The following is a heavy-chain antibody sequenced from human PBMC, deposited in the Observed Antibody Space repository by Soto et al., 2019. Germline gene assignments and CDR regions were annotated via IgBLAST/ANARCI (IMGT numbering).Heavy chain of an antibody. CDR3: ARRLIPHSNYASFDV. V-gene: IGHV5-10-1*01. Sequence: GESLKISCKGFGYNFIAYWISWVRQTPGKGLEWMGRIDPSDSYTNYSPSFQGHGTISVDTSISTAYLQWSSLKASDTAIYYCARRLIPHSNYASFDVWGLGTLVTVSS. CDR1: GYNFIAYW. CDR2: IDPSDSYT. D-gene: IGHD4-4*01. J-gene: IGHJ5*02.